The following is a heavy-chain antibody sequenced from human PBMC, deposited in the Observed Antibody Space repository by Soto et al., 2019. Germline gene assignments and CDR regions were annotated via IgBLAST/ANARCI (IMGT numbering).Heavy chain of an antibody. V-gene: IGHV3-23*01. Sequence: GGSLRLSCAASGGTFSNYAMYWVRQAPGKGLEWVSAISDSGGNTYYTDSVEGRFTISRDNSKTTLYLQMNSLRAEDTAVYYCARLAVRGSYFGEDYWGQGTLVTVSS. CDR2: ISDSGGNT. J-gene: IGHJ4*02. D-gene: IGHD4-17*01. CDR1: GGTFSNYA. CDR3: ARLAVRGSYFGEDY.